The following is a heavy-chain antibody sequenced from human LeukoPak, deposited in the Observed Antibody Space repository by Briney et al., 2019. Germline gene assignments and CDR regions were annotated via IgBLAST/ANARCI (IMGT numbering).Heavy chain of an antibody. CDR1: GFTFSTYA. Sequence: PGGSLRLSCAASGFTFSTYAMSWVRQAPGRGLEWVSAVSGSGGSTYYADSVKGRFTISRDNSKNTLFLQMKTLRAEDTAVYYCATHRGGYPSYWGQGTLVTVSS. D-gene: IGHD3-16*01. CDR2: VSGSGGST. CDR3: ATHRGGYPSY. V-gene: IGHV3-23*01. J-gene: IGHJ4*02.